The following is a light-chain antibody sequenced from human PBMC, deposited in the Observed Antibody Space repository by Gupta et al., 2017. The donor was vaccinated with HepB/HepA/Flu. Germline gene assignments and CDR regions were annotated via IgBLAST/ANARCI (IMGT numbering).Light chain of an antibody. J-gene: IGKJ4*01. CDR2: DAS. V-gene: IGKV1-9*01. CDR1: QGISSY. CDR3: QQRNSSPLT. Sequence: DIQLTQSPSFLSASVGDRVTITCRASQGISSYLAWYQQKPGKAPKLLIYDASTLQSGVPSRFSGSGSGTEFTLTISSRQPEDFATYYCQQRNSSPLTFGGGTKVAIK.